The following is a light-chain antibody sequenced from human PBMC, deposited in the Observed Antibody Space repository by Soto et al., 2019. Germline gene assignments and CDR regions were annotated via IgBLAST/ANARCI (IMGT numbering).Light chain of an antibody. Sequence: EIFLTQSPCTLSLSAGERATLSCGASESVSDKYLAWYQQRSGQAPRIVMYGASSRATGIPDRFSGSGSGTDVTLTFSRLEPEDFEVDYCQQYGSSPRTFGQGTKVDIK. CDR3: QQYGSSPRT. V-gene: IGKV3-20*01. J-gene: IGKJ1*01. CDR1: ESVSDKY. CDR2: GAS.